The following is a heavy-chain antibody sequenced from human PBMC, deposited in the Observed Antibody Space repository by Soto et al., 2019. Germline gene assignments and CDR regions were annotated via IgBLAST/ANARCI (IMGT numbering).Heavy chain of an antibody. CDR1: GFTFSGSA. Sequence: GGSLRLSCAASGFTFSGSAMHWVRQASGKGLEWVGRIRSKANCYATAYAASVKGRFTISRDDSKNTAYLQMNSLKTEDTAVYYCTRHALQYCGGDCYLLPYFDLWGRGTLVTSPQ. D-gene: IGHD2-21*02. CDR2: IRSKANCYAT. J-gene: IGHJ2*01. V-gene: IGHV3-73*01. CDR3: TRHALQYCGGDCYLLPYFDL.